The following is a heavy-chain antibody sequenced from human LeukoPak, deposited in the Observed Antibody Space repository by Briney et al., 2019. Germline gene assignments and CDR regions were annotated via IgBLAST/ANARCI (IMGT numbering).Heavy chain of an antibody. V-gene: IGHV3-23*01. J-gene: IGHJ4*02. Sequence: PGGSLRHSCAASGFSFSSYAMSWVRQAPGKGLEWVSAISGTGGSTYYADSVKGRFTISRDNSKNTVYLQMNSLRAEDTAVYYCAKDYGSSGWYYFDYWGQGTLVTVSS. CDR3: AKDYGSSGWYYFDY. D-gene: IGHD6-19*01. CDR2: ISGTGGST. CDR1: GFSFSSYA.